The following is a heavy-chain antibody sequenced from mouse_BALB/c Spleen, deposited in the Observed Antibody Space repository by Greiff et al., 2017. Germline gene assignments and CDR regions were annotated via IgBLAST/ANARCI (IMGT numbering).Heavy chain of an antibody. Sequence: EVKVEESGGGLVKPGGSLKLSCAASGFTFSDYYMYWVRQTPEKRLEWVATISDGGSYTYYPDSVKGRFTISRDNAKNNLYLQMSSLKSEDTAMYYCAREVDGYHGRFAYWGQGTLVTVSA. CDR3: AREVDGYHGRFAY. J-gene: IGHJ3*01. D-gene: IGHD2-3*01. V-gene: IGHV5-4*02. CDR1: GFTFSDYY. CDR2: ISDGGSYT.